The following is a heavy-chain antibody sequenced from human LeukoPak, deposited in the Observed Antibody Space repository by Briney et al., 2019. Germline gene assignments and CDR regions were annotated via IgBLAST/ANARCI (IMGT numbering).Heavy chain of an antibody. CDR2: IRYDGSNK. Sequence: GGSLRLSCAASGFTFSSYGVHWVRQAPGKGLEWVAFIRYDGSNKYYADSVKGRFTISKDNSKNTLYLQTNSLRAEDTAVYYCAKDYRQQLSGYNWFDPWGQGTLVTVSS. CDR3: AKDYRQQLSGYNWFDP. J-gene: IGHJ5*02. D-gene: IGHD6-13*01. CDR1: GFTFSSYG. V-gene: IGHV3-30*02.